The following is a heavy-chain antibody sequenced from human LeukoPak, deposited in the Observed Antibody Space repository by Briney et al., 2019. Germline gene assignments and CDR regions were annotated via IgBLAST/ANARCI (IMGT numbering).Heavy chain of an antibody. CDR1: GYTLTELS. CDR3: AGGSGWIHDY. V-gene: IGHV1-24*01. D-gene: IGHD6-19*01. Sequence: GASVKVSCKVSGYTLTELSMHWVRQAPGKGLEWMGGFDPEDGETIYAQKFQGRVTMTGDMSTSTVYMELSSLRSEDTAVYFCAGGSGWIHDYWGQGTLVTVSS. CDR2: FDPEDGET. J-gene: IGHJ4*02.